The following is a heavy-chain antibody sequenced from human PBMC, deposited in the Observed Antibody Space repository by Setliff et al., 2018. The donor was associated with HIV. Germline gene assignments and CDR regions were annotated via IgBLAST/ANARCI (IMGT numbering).Heavy chain of an antibody. CDR2: INPNSGGT. CDR3: ARLAVAGN. D-gene: IGHD6-19*01. CDR1: GYTFTGYY. V-gene: IGHV1-2*02. J-gene: IGHJ4*02. Sequence: VASVKVSCKASGYTFTGYYMHWVRQAPGQGLEWMGWINPNSGGTNYAQKFQGRVTMTRDTSISTAYMDLSRLRSDDTAAYYCARLAVAGNWGQGTLVTVSS.